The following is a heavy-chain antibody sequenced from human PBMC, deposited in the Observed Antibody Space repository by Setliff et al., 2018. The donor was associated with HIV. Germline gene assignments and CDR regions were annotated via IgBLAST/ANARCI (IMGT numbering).Heavy chain of an antibody. V-gene: IGHV4-38-2*01. Sequence: PSETLSLTCAVSGYSIGTAYYWGWIRQPPGKGLEWIGSVYHSGTTYYNPSLKSRVTISVDMSNNQFSLKVTSVTAADTAVYYCMRGRSITIFGVAYSDFWGQGTQVTVSS. D-gene: IGHD3-3*01. CDR3: MRGRSITIFGVAYSDF. J-gene: IGHJ4*02. CDR1: GYSIGTAYY. CDR2: VYHSGTT.